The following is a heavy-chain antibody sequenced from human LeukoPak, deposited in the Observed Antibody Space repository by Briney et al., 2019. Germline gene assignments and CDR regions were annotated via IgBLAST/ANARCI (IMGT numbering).Heavy chain of an antibody. D-gene: IGHD2/OR15-2a*01. Sequence: GGSLRLSCAASGFTFSSYAMSWVRQAPGKGLEWVSAISSGGGRTYYADSVKGRFTFSRDNSKNTLSLQMNSLRAEDTAVYYCAKADEMNMDYWGQGTLVTVSS. V-gene: IGHV3-23*01. CDR3: AKADEMNMDY. CDR2: ISSGGGRT. CDR1: GFTFSSYA. J-gene: IGHJ4*02.